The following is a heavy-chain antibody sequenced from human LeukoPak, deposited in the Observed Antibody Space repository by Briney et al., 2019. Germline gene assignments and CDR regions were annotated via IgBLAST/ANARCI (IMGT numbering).Heavy chain of an antibody. V-gene: IGHV3-53*01. CDR1: GFTVSNNY. J-gene: IGHJ4*02. CDR2: IYDGGRT. D-gene: IGHD1-14*01. CDR3: ARGPGISWLRY. Sequence: GGSLRLSCAASGFTVSNNYMSWVRQAPGKGLEWVSIIYDGGRTYYADSVRGRFTISRDNSKNMLYLQMSSLRAEDTAVYYCARGPGISWLRYWGQGTLVTVSS.